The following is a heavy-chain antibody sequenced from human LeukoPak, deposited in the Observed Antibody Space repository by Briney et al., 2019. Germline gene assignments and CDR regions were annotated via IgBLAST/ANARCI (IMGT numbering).Heavy chain of an antibody. Sequence: PGGSLRLSCAASGFNFRSSAMAWVRLTPGKGPEWVSSMSGSGETIHNADSVKGRFVISRDNSKNTLTLLMNSLGAEDTAVYYCTKVVVSGSGDYFASWGQGTLVTVSS. D-gene: IGHD6-19*01. V-gene: IGHV3-23*01. CDR2: MSGSGETI. CDR3: TKVVVSGSGDYFAS. J-gene: IGHJ4*02. CDR1: GFNFRSSA.